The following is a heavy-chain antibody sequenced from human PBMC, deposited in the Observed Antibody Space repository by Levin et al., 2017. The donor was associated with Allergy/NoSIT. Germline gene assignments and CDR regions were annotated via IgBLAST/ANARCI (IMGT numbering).Heavy chain of an antibody. CDR3: ARERGDAFDI. V-gene: IGHV1-2*02. CDR2: INPKSGGT. D-gene: IGHD3-16*01. CDR1: GYTFTVYY. J-gene: IGHJ3*02. Sequence: GASVKVSCKASGYTFTVYYFHWVRQAPGQGLEWMGWINPKSGGTNYAQKFQGRVTMTRDTSISTVYMELSRLRSDDTAVYYCARERGDAFDIWGQGTMVTVSS.